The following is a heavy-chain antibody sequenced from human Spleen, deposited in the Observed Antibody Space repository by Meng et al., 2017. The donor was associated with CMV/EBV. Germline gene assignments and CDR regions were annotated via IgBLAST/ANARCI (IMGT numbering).Heavy chain of an antibody. CDR2: ISRSGLST. CDR3: ARDSVTMLRGVSHYGVDV. J-gene: IGHJ6*02. D-gene: IGHD3-10*01. Sequence: GGSLRLSCAASGFTFSTYAMRWVRQAPGKGLEWVSHISRSGLSTYFADSVKGRFTISRDNAKNSLYLQMNTLRAEDTAVYYCARDSVTMLRGVSHYGVDVWGQGTTVTVSS. V-gene: IGHV3-48*03. CDR1: GFTFSTYA.